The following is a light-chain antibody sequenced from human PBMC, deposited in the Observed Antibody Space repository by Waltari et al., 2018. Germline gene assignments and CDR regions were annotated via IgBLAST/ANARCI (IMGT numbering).Light chain of an antibody. CDR2: WAS. J-gene: IGKJ3*01. V-gene: IGKV4-1*01. Sequence: DIVMTQSPDSLAVSLGERATINCKSSQSVLYSSNNKNYLAWYQHKPGQPPQLRSYWASTRESGVPDRFSGSGSGTDFTLTISSLQAEDVAVYYCQQYYSIPLTFGPGTKVDIK. CDR1: QSVLYSSNNKNY. CDR3: QQYYSIPLT.